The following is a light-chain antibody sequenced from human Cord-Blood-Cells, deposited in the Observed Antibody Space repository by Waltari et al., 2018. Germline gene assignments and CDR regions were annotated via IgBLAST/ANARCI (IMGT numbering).Light chain of an antibody. Sequence: EIVLTQSPGTLSLSPGERATLSCRASPSVSSSYLAWYQQKPGQAPRLLIYGAASRATGIPDMFSGSGSGTDFTLTISRLEPEDFAVYYCQQYGSSPLTFGGGTKVEIK. CDR1: PSVSSSY. V-gene: IGKV3-20*01. CDR3: QQYGSSPLT. CDR2: GAA. J-gene: IGKJ4*01.